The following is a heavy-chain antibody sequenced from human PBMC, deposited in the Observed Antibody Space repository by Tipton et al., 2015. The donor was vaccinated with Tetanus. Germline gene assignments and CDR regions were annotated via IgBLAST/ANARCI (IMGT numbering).Heavy chain of an antibody. D-gene: IGHD5-24*01. V-gene: IGHV4-61*09. J-gene: IGHJ4*01. Sequence: TLSLTCTVSGASVNSGGYSWGWIRQPAGKGLEWIGHISNGNPDYSPSLKSRVTLSVDTSKNQFYMELRSVTAADTGVYYCARGITDGYNRRFDYWGRGILVAVSP. CDR1: GASVNSGGYS. CDR3: ARGITDGYNRRFDY. CDR2: ISNGNP.